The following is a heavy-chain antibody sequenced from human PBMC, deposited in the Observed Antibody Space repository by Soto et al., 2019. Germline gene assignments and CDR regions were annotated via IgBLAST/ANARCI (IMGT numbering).Heavy chain of an antibody. CDR1: GFTFNTYA. D-gene: IGHD4-17*01. J-gene: IGHJ6*02. CDR2: ILYDGGDK. Sequence: VQLVESGGGVVQPGRSLRLSCAASGFTFNTYAMHWVRQAPGKGLEWVAIILYDGGDKYYADSVKGRFTISRDNSKGTLYLQMDDLRVEDTAVYYCGRDMNDYLDPRGLDVWGQGTTVTVS. CDR3: GRDMNDYLDPRGLDV. V-gene: IGHV3-30-3*01.